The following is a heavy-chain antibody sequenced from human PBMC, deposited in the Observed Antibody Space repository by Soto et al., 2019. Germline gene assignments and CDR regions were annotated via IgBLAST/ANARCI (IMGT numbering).Heavy chain of an antibody. V-gene: IGHV1-69*02. CDR1: GGTLSSYT. CDR3: ARCGGDCPDGIEV. Sequence: QVQLVQSGAEVKKPGSSVKVSCKASGGTLSSYTISWVRQAPGQGLEWMGRIIPILGIANYAQKFQGRVTITADKSTSTAYMELSSLRSEDTAVYYCARCGGDCPDGIEVWGQGTTVSVS. CDR2: IIPILGIA. J-gene: IGHJ6*02. D-gene: IGHD2-21*02.